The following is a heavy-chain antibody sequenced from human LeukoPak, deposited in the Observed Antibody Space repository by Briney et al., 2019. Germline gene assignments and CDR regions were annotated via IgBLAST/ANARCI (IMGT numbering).Heavy chain of an antibody. V-gene: IGHV4-61*05. CDR1: GXSISSIIYY. J-gene: IGHJ5*02. Sequence: NPSETLSLTCTVSGXSISSIIYYWGWIRQPPGKGLEWIGYIYYSGSTNYNPSLKSRVTISVDTSKNQFSLKLSSVTAADTAVYYCARLYGSGSYYIEDWFDPWGQGTLVTVSS. CDR2: IYYSGST. D-gene: IGHD3-10*01. CDR3: ARLYGSGSYYIEDWFDP.